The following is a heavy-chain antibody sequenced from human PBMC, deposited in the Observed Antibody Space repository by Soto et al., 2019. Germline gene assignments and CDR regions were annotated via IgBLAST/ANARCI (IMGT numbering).Heavy chain of an antibody. CDR2: IDPSDSYT. Sequence: PGESLKISCKGSGYSFTSYWISWVRQMPGKGLEWMGRIDPSDSYTNYSPSFQGHVTISADKSISTAYLQWSSLKASDTAMYYCARHEMGVDVVVVAATPHFYGMDVWGQGTTVTVSS. CDR3: ARHEMGVDVVVVAATPHFYGMDV. CDR1: GYSFTSYW. J-gene: IGHJ6*02. V-gene: IGHV5-10-1*01. D-gene: IGHD2-15*01.